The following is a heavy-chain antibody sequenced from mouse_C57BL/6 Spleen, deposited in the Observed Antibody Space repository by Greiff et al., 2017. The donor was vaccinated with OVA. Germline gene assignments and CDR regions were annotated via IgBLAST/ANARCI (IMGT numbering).Heavy chain of an antibody. D-gene: IGHD1-1*01. J-gene: IGHJ1*03. CDR3: ARGGITTVVAPDWYFDV. V-gene: IGHV1-18*01. CDR2: INPNNGGT. Sequence: EVQLQQSGPELVKPGASVKIPCKASGYTFTDYNMDWVKQSHGKSLEWIGDINPNNGGTIYNQKFKGKATLTVDKSSSTAYMELRSLTSEDTAVYYCARGGITTVVAPDWYFDVWGTGTTVTVSS. CDR1: GYTFTDYN.